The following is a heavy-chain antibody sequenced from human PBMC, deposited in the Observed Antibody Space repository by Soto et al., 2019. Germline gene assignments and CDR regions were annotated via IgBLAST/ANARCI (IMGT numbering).Heavy chain of an antibody. Sequence: SETLSLTCTVSGGSISSSSYYWGWIRQPPGKGLEWIGSIYYSGSTYYNPSLKSRVTISVDTSKNQFSLKLSSVTAADTAVYYCARRGYRYGKYFDYWGQGTLVTVS. CDR2: IYYSGST. CDR1: GGSISSSSYY. J-gene: IGHJ4*02. V-gene: IGHV4-39*01. D-gene: IGHD5-18*01. CDR3: ARRGYRYGKYFDY.